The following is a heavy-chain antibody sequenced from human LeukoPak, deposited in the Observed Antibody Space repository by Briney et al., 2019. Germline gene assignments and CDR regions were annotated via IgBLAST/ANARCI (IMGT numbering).Heavy chain of an antibody. D-gene: IGHD6-13*01. J-gene: IGHJ6*04. V-gene: IGHV5-10-1*01. CDR1: GYSFTSYW. CDR3: ARGIAAADNKSPWDFYCGMDV. Sequence: GESLRIPWKGSGYSFTSYWFSWGRQMPGKGLEGMGRIEPSDSYTNYSPSFQGHVTISADKSISTAYLQWSSLKASDTAMYYCARGIAAADNKSPWDFYCGMDVWGKGTTVTVSS. CDR2: IEPSDSYT.